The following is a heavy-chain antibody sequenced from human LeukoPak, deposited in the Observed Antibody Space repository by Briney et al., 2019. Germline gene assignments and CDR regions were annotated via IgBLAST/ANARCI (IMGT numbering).Heavy chain of an antibody. J-gene: IGHJ4*02. D-gene: IGHD3-22*01. V-gene: IGHV3-33*01. Sequence: GRSLRLSCAASGFTFSSYGMHWVRQAPGKGLEWVAVIWYDGSNKYYPDSVKGRFTISRDNSKNTLYLQMNSLRAEDTAVYYCARSYYCDSSGLGTIDYWGQGTLVTVSS. CDR1: GFTFSSYG. CDR3: ARSYYCDSSGLGTIDY. CDR2: IWYDGSNK.